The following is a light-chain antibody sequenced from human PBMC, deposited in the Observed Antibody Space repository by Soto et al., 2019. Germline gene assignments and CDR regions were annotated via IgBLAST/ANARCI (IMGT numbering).Light chain of an antibody. J-gene: IGKJ2*01. CDR1: QSVKSNY. Sequence: ETVLTQSPGTVSLSPGERATFSCRTSQSVKSNYLAWYQQKPGQAPRLLIFGVFNRATGIPDRFSGSGSGTDFTLSISGLEPEDSAVYYCQYYDGSPRTFGQGTKPEIK. V-gene: IGKV3-20*01. CDR2: GVF. CDR3: QYYDGSPRT.